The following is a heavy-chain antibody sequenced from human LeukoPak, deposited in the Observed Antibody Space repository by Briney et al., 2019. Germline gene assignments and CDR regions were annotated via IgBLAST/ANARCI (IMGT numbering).Heavy chain of an antibody. CDR3: AKDVGIAVAGTGYYFDY. Sequence: PGRSSRLSCAASGFTFSSYAMHWVRQAPGKGLDWVAVVSYNGRNKYHADSVKGRFTISRDNSKNTLYLQMNSLRAEDTAVYYCAKDVGIAVAGTGYYFDYWGQGNLVTVSS. CDR1: GFTFSSYA. CDR2: VSYNGRNK. V-gene: IGHV3-30*18. D-gene: IGHD6-19*01. J-gene: IGHJ4*02.